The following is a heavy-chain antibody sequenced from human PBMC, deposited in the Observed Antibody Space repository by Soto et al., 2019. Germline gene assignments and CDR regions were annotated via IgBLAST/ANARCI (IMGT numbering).Heavy chain of an antibody. J-gene: IGHJ3*02. CDR1: GFTSSSYW. CDR3: ARDTYYYDSSDHFSADAFDI. Sequence: EVQLVESGGGLVQPGWSLRLSCAASGFTSSSYWIHWVRQAPGKWLVWVSRISNDGSSTNYADSVKGRFTISRDNAKNTVYLQMNSLRAEDTAVYYCARDTYYYDSSDHFSADAFDIWGQGTMVTVSS. V-gene: IGHV3-74*01. D-gene: IGHD3-22*01. CDR2: ISNDGSST.